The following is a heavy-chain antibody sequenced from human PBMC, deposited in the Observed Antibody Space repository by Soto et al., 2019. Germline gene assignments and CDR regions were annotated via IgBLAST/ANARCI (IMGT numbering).Heavy chain of an antibody. CDR3: VSDRITVTGTKCFDY. J-gene: IGHJ4*02. CDR1: GYRYTTFG. V-gene: IGHV1-18*01. D-gene: IGHD4-17*01. CDR2: MNSNSGKT. Sequence: QVQLVQSGAEVKKPGASVKVSCKPSGYRYTTFGISWVRQAPGQGLEWMGWMNSNSGKTDYAQKFQGRVTMTTDTFTRTAYMDLRSLTSDDTAVYFCVSDRITVTGTKCFDYWGQGTLVTVSS.